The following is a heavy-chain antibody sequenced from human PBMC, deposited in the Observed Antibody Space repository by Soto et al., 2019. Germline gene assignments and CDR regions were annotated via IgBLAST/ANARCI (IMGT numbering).Heavy chain of an antibody. V-gene: IGHV3-72*01. Sequence: EVQLVESGGGLVQPGGSLRLSCAASGFTFSDHYMDWVRQAPGKGLEWVGRTRNKANSYTTEYAASVKGRFTISRDDSKNSLYLKMNSLKTEDTAVYYCARVSLSLNAFDIWGQGTMVTVSS. D-gene: IGHD2-8*01. CDR2: TRNKANSYTT. CDR1: GFTFSDHY. CDR3: ARVSLSLNAFDI. J-gene: IGHJ3*02.